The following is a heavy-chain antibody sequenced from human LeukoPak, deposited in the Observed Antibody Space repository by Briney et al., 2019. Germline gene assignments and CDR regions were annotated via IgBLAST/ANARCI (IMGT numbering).Heavy chain of an antibody. CDR2: IIPIFGTP. J-gene: IGHJ4*02. CDR3: ARESVVVISFDY. CDR1: GGTFSSYP. Sequence: SVKVSCKASGGTFSSYPISWVRQAPGQGLEWMGGIIPIFGTPNYAQKFQGRVTITADESTSTAYLELSSLRSEDTAVYYCARESVVVISFDYWGQGTLVTVSS. D-gene: IGHD3-22*01. V-gene: IGHV1-69*13.